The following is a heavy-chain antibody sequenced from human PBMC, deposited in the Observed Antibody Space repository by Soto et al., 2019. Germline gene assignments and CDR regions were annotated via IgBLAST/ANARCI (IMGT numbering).Heavy chain of an antibody. CDR1: GYTFTSYG. J-gene: IGHJ4*02. CDR2: ISAYNGNT. CDR3: ARDLDYGGNSPPDY. D-gene: IGHD4-17*01. Sequence: QVQLVQSGAEVKKPGASVKVSCKASGYTFTSYGISWVRQAPGQGLEWRGWISAYNGNTNYAQKHQGRVTMTTDTATSTAYQELRSLRSGDTAGYYCARDLDYGGNSPPDYWGQGTLVTVSS. V-gene: IGHV1-18*01.